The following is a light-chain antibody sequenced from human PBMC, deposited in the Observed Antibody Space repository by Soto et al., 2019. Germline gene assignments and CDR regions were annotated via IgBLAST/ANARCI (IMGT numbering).Light chain of an antibody. J-gene: IGLJ1*01. CDR3: SSYTSSSTYV. CDR1: SSDVGRYDY. V-gene: IGLV2-11*01. CDR2: DVT. Sequence: QSVLTQPRSVSASPGQSVTISCTGTSSDVGRYDYVSWYQQHPGKAPKLIVYDVTERPSGVPDRFSGSKSGNTASLTISGLQAEDEADYYCSSYTSSSTYVFGTGTKVTVL.